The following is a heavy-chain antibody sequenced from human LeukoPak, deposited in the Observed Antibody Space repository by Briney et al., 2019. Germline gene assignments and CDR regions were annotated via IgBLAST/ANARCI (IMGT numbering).Heavy chain of an antibody. CDR3: AKGRITMVRGVPLDY. Sequence: PGGSLRLSCAASGFTFSSYSMNWVRQAPGKGLEWVSYISSSSSTIYYADSVKGRFTISRDNAKNSLYLQMNSLRAEDTAVYYCAKGRITMVRGVPLDYWGQGTLVTVSS. J-gene: IGHJ4*02. CDR1: GFTFSSYS. CDR2: ISSSSSTI. V-gene: IGHV3-48*04. D-gene: IGHD3-10*01.